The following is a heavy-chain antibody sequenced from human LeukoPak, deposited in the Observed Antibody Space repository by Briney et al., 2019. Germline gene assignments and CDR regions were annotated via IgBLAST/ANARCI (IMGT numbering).Heavy chain of an antibody. J-gene: IGHJ3*02. CDR1: GYTFTSYD. CDR2: ANPNSGNT. V-gene: IGHV1-8*01. D-gene: IGHD4-23*01. CDR3: ARAEDYGGNSGDYAFDI. Sequence: GASVKVSCKASGYTFTSYDINWVRQATGQGLEWMGWANPNSGNTGYAQKFQGRVTMTRNTSISTAYMELSSLRSGDTAVYYCARAEDYGGNSGDYAFDIWGQGTMVTVSS.